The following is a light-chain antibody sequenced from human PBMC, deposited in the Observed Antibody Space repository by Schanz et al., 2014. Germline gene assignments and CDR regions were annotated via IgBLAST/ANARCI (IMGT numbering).Light chain of an antibody. CDR1: SSDVGGYNF. CDR3: SSYTGSDTVM. V-gene: IGLV2-8*01. J-gene: IGLJ3*02. CDR2: EVT. Sequence: QSALTQPPSASGSPGQSVTISCTGTSSDVGGYNFVSWYQQYAGKAPKLLIYEVTKRPSGVPDRFSGSKSGNTASLTVSGLQGVDEADYYCSSYTGSDTVMFGGGTKLTVL.